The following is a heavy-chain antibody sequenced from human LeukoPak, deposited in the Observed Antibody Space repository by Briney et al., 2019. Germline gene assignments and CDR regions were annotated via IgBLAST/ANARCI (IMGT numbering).Heavy chain of an antibody. J-gene: IGHJ3*02. CDR1: GYTLTELS. Sequence: GAPVKPSCKVSGYTLTELSMHWVRQSPGKGLEWMGGFDPEDGETIYAQKFQARVTMTEDTSTDTAYMELNSLRAEDTAVYYCARDEPSRRVPFDIWGAGKLGTVSS. V-gene: IGHV1-24*01. CDR2: FDPEDGET. CDR3: ARDEPSRRVPFDI. D-gene: IGHD6-19*01.